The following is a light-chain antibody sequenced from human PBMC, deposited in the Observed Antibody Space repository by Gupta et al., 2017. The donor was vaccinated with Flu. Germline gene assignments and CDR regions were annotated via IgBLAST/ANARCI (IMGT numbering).Light chain of an antibody. Sequence: DIVMTQSPDSLAVFLGERATTNCKSSQNLLYTSNSKNYLAWYQQRPGQPPKLLIYWASLREFGVPDRFSGSGSGTDFTLTISSLQAEDVAVYYCQQYYTTPLTFGAGTKVEI. CDR1: QNLLYTSNSKNY. J-gene: IGKJ4*01. CDR2: WAS. V-gene: IGKV4-1*01. CDR3: QQYYTTPLT.